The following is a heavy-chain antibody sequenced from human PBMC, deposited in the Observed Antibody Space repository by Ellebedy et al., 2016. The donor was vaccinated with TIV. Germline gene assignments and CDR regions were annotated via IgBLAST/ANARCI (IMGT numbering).Heavy chain of an antibody. CDR1: GFSVSNKY. J-gene: IGHJ4*02. CDR2: IYSGGTT. V-gene: IGHV3-66*01. CDR3: ARWRSTGSYSRYCDL. Sequence: PGGSLRLSCAASGFSVSNKYMSWVRQAPGKGLEWVSVIYSGGTTHYADSVKGRFTISRDNSENTLYLQMNSLRAEDTAVYYCARWRSTGSYSRYCDLWGLGTLVTVSS. D-gene: IGHD3-10*01.